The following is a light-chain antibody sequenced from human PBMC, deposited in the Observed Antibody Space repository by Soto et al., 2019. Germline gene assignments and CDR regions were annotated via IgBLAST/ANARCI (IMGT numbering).Light chain of an antibody. CDR2: DVS. V-gene: IGLV2-14*01. CDR1: SSDVGGYNY. J-gene: IGLJ1*01. Sequence: QSVLTQPASVSGSPGQSITISCTGTSSDVGGYNYVSWYQQHPGKAPKLMIYDVSNRPSGVSNRFSGSKSGNTASLTISGLQAEDEADYYCSSYTSSSTYVFGTCSKVTDL. CDR3: SSYTSSSTYV.